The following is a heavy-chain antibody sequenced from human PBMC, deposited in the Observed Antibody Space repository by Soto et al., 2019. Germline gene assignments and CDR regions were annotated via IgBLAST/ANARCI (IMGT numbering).Heavy chain of an antibody. D-gene: IGHD6-19*01. V-gene: IGHV1-46*01. J-gene: IGHJ4*02. CDR1: GYTFTSYY. Sequence: ASVKVSCKASGYTFTSYYMPWVRQAPAQGLEWMGIINPSCGSTSYAQKVQGRVTMTRDTSTSKLYMELSSLRPEDTAVSYGARETSGCNALMDYWGRGTPAPLS. CDR3: ARETSGCNALMDY. CDR2: INPSCGST.